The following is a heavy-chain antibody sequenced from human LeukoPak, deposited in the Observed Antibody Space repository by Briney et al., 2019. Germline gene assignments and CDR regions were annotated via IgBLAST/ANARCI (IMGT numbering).Heavy chain of an antibody. V-gene: IGHV3-30*02. CDR1: TFTFSIYG. Sequence: PGGSLRLSCAASTFTFSIYGMHWVRQAPGKGLEWVAFIQYDGTNKYYADSVKGRFTISRDNSKNTLYLQMNSLRAEDTAVYYCARDRSGYYYNYFDYWGQGTLVTVSS. CDR3: ARDRSGYYYNYFDY. J-gene: IGHJ4*02. CDR2: IQYDGTNK. D-gene: IGHD3-22*01.